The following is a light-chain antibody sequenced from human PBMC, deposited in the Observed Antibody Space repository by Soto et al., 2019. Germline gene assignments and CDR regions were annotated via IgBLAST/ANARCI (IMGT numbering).Light chain of an antibody. Sequence: QAVVTQPTSVSGAPGQEVTISCTGSSSNIGATYDVHWYQQLPGAAPKLLIFVNTNRPSGVPDRFSGSKSGTSASLVITGLQADDEADYYCQSYDTALRAWVFGGGTKLTVL. CDR3: QSYDTALRAWV. CDR1: SSNIGATYD. V-gene: IGLV1-40*01. J-gene: IGLJ3*02. CDR2: VNT.